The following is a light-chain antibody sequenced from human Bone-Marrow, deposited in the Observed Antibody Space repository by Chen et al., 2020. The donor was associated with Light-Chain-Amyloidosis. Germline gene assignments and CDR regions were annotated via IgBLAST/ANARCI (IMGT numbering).Light chain of an antibody. CDR1: QSVLYSSNNKNY. CDR2: WAS. J-gene: IGKJ3*01. CDR3: QQYYSTLT. Sequence: DIVMTQSPDSLAVSLGERATINCKSSQSVLYSSNNKNYLAWYQQKPGQPPKLLIHWASTRESGVPVRFSGSESGTDFTLTISSLQAEDVAVYYCQQYYSTLTFGPGTKVNIK. V-gene: IGKV4-1*01.